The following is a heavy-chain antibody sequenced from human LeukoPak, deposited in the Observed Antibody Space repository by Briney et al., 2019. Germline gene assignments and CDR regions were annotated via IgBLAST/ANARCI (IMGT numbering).Heavy chain of an antibody. CDR3: ARPLDMATVGGFGY. V-gene: IGHV5-51*01. Sequence: GESLKISCKGSGYRFDSYWIGWVRQMPGEGLEWMGTIYGGDSETRYSAVFEGQVTISADKSISPAYLQWSSLKASDTAMYFCARPLDMATVGGFGYWGQGTLVTVSS. D-gene: IGHD5-24*01. CDR1: GYRFDSYW. J-gene: IGHJ4*02. CDR2: IYGGDSET.